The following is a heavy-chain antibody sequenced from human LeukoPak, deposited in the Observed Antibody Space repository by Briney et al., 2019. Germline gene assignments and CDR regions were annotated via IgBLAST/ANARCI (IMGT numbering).Heavy chain of an antibody. D-gene: IGHD2-15*01. CDR1: GFTFSNYW. Sequence: LPGGSLRLSCAPSGFTFSNYWMTWVPQSPGKGREWVANIKQDVSEKYYVDSVKGRFTISRHNAKTSLYLQMNSVRAEDTAVYYCARGHGWLDYWGQGTLVTVSS. V-gene: IGHV3-7*01. CDR2: IKQDVSEK. J-gene: IGHJ4*02. CDR3: ARGHGWLDY.